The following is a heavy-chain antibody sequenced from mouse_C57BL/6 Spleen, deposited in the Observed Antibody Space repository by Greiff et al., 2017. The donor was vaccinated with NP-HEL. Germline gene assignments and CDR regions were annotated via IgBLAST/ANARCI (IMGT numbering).Heavy chain of an antibody. V-gene: IGHV5-17*01. Sequence: EVQLQESGGGLVKPGGSLKLSCAASGFTFSDYGMHWVRQAPEKGLEWVAYISSGSSTIYYADTVKGRFTISRDNAKNTLFLQMTSLRSEDTAMYYCARPFYYSNYQAWFAYWGQGTLVTVSA. D-gene: IGHD2-5*01. J-gene: IGHJ3*01. CDR2: ISSGSSTI. CDR3: ARPFYYSNYQAWFAY. CDR1: GFTFSDYG.